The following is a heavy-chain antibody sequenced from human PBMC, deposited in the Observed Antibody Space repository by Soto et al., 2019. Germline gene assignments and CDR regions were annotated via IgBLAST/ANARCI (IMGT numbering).Heavy chain of an antibody. CDR3: ATYSYGYFEDYYYYYMDV. Sequence: VQLVESGGGLVQPGGSLRLSCAASGFTFSDYYMSWIRQAPGKGLEWVSYISSSGSTIYYADSVKGRFTISRDNAKNSLYLQMNSLRAEDTAVYYCATYSYGYFEDYYYYYMDVWGKGTTVTVSS. CDR2: ISSSGSTI. D-gene: IGHD5-18*01. J-gene: IGHJ6*03. CDR1: GFTFSDYY. V-gene: IGHV3-11*01.